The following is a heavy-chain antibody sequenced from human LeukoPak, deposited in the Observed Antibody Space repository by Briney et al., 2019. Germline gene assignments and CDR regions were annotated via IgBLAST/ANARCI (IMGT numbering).Heavy chain of an antibody. D-gene: IGHD1-26*01. V-gene: IGHV1-24*01. CDR1: GYTLTELS. CDR3: ASGFPVLY. Sequence: ASVKVSCKVSGYTLTELSMHWVRQAPGKGLEWMGGFDPEDGETIYAQKFQGRVTMTTDTSTSTAYMELRSLRSDDTAVYYCASGFPVLYWGQGTMVTVSS. CDR2: FDPEDGET. J-gene: IGHJ3*01.